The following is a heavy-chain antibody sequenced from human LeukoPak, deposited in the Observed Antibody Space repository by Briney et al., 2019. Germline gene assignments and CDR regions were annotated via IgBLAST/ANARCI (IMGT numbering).Heavy chain of an antibody. J-gene: IGHJ6*03. CDR3: ARDRPEDSSAYRMNRLDYYYMDV. D-gene: IGHD3-22*01. V-gene: IGHV4-59*01. CDR1: GGSISGYY. Sequence: SETLSLTCTVSGGSISGYYWSWIRQPPGKGLEWIGYLYYSGSTNYNPSLNSRVTMSVDTSKNQFSLKLSSVTAADTALYYCARDRPEDSSAYRMNRLDYYYMDVWGKGTTVTVSS. CDR2: LYYSGST.